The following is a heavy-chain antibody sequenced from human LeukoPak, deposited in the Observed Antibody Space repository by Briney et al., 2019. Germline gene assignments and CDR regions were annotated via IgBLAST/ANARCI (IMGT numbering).Heavy chain of an antibody. J-gene: IGHJ5*02. CDR1: GFTFSGYA. CDR3: AKDRDSGSYFLRENWFDP. V-gene: IGHV3-23*01. Sequence: PGGSLRLSCAASGFTFSGYAMSWVRQAPGKGLEWVSAISGSGGSTYYADSVKGRFTISRDNSKNTLYLQMNSLRAEDTAVYYCAKDRDSGSYFLRENWFDPWGQGTLVTVSS. D-gene: IGHD1-26*01. CDR2: ISGSGGST.